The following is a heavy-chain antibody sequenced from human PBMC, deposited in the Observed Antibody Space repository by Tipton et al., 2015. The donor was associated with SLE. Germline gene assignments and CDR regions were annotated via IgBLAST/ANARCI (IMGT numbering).Heavy chain of an antibody. D-gene: IGHD6-19*01. J-gene: IGHJ4*02. Sequence: TLSLTCTVSGGSINSGAYYWSRIRQLPGKGLEWIGYVYYTRGTYYNPSLKGRVSMSVDTSANHLSLNLDFVTAADTAVYYCAKTVAGAAYLFDLWGQGTLVTVSS. CDR2: VYYTRGT. CDR1: GGSINSGAYY. CDR3: AKTVAGAAYLFDL. V-gene: IGHV4-31*03.